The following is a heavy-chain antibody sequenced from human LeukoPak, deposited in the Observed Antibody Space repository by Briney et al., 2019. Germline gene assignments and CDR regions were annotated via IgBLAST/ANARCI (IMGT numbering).Heavy chain of an antibody. CDR1: GFSFSSYW. D-gene: IGHD6-19*01. Sequence: GGSLRLSCVASGFSFSSYWMSWVRQAPGKGLEWVANIKEDGSEKYYVDSVKGRFTISRDNAKKSLYLQMNSLRAEDTAVYYCSRGQGCAYWGQGTLVTVSS. CDR3: SRGQGCAY. V-gene: IGHV3-7*04. J-gene: IGHJ4*02. CDR2: IKEDGSEK.